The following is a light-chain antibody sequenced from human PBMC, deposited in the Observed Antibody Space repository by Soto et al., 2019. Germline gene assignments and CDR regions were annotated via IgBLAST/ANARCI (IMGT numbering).Light chain of an antibody. Sequence: DIVLTQSPGTLSLSPGQRATLSCRASQRVSSNYLAWYQQRPGQAPRLLIYGASTRATGIPDRFSGSGSGTDFTLTISRLEPEDFAVYYCQQYGSLSWTFGQGTKVDIK. CDR1: QRVSSNY. CDR2: GAS. CDR3: QQYGSLSWT. V-gene: IGKV3-20*01. J-gene: IGKJ1*01.